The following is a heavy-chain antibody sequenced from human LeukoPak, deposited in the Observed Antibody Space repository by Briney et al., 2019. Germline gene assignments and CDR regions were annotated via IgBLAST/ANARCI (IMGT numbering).Heavy chain of an antibody. V-gene: IGHV4-4*07. CDR2: IHGTGST. CDR1: SDSISTYY. D-gene: IGHD3-3*02. CDR3: ARAVSTLYYFDY. J-gene: IGHJ4*01. Sequence: PAETQSLTCTVSSDSISTYYWSWIRQPAGKGLEWIGRIHGTGSTNYNPSLKSRVTMSVDASKKEFSLELTSVTAADTAVYYCARAVSTLYYFDYWGQGRLVSVSS.